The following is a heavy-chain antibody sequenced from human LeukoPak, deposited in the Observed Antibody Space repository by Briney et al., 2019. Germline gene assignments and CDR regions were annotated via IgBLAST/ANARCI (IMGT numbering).Heavy chain of an antibody. V-gene: IGHV4-34*01. CDR1: GGFFSGYY. CDR3: AREQLWTYYFDY. D-gene: IGHD5-18*01. CDR2: INHSGST. Sequence: SETLSLTCAVYGGFFSGYYWRWIRQPLAKGLEWIGEINHSGSTNYNPSLTSRVTISVETSKNQFSLKLSAVTAADTAVYYCAREQLWTYYFDYWGQGTLVTVS. J-gene: IGHJ4*02.